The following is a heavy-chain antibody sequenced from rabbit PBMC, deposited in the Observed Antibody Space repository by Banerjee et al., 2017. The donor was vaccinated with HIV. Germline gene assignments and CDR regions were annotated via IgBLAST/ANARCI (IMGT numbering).Heavy chain of an antibody. CDR1: GFSFSSSYY. CDR3: ARGGSGVYASRLDL. CDR2: IYAGGSGST. V-gene: IGHV1S40*01. D-gene: IGHD1-1*01. J-gene: IGHJ3*01. Sequence: QSLEESGGDLVKPGASLTLTCTASGFSFSSSYYVCWVRQAPGKGLEWIACIYAGGSGSTYYASWAKGRFTISKTSSTTVTLQMTSLTAADTATYFCARGGSGVYASRLDLWGPGTLVTVS.